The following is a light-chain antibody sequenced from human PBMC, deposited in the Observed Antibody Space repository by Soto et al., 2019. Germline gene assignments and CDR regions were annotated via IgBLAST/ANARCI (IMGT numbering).Light chain of an antibody. CDR2: SNN. V-gene: IGLV1-44*01. CDR1: RSNIAANT. Sequence: QSVLTQPPSASGAPGQRVTISCSGSRSNIAANTVNWYQQFPGTAPKLLIYSNNQRPSGVPDRFSGSKSGTSASLAISGLQSVDESDYYCAAWNDRLNCVVFGGGTKLTVL. CDR3: AAWNDRLNCVV. J-gene: IGLJ3*02.